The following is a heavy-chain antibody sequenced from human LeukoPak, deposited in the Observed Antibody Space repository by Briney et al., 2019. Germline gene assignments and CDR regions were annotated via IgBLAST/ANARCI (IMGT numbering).Heavy chain of an antibody. D-gene: IGHD3-9*01. CDR3: ARGKGLRYFDWLPYFDY. CDR2: ISYDGSNK. Sequence: PGGSLRLSCAASGFTFSSYSMNWVRQAPGKGLEWVAVISYDGSNKYYADSVKGRFTISRDNSKNTLYLQMNSLRAEDTAVYYCARGKGLRYFDWLPYFDYWGQGTLVTVSS. V-gene: IGHV3-30*03. J-gene: IGHJ4*02. CDR1: GFTFSSYS.